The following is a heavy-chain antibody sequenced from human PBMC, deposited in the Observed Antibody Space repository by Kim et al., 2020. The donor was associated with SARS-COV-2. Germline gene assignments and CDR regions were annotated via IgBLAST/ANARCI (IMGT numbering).Heavy chain of an antibody. CDR1: GFTFHDYV. J-gene: IGHJ4*02. V-gene: IGHV3-43*02. CDR3: AKDIGPDCTGGICYTVNFDH. CDR2: ISGDGGTT. D-gene: IGHD2-8*02. Sequence: GGSLRLSCAASGFTFHDYVMHWVRQVPGKGLEWVSLISGDGGTTYSTDSVEGRFTISRDNSKNSLYLQMTSLRTEDTALYYCAKDIGPDCTGGICYTVNFDHWGQGTLVTVPS.